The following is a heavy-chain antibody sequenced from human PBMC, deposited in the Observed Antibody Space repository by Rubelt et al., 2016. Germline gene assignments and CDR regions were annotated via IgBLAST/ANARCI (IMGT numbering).Heavy chain of an antibody. V-gene: IGHV1-18*04. J-gene: IGHJ4*02. CDR3: AREEPYSSIGYDY. CDR2: ISAYTVNT. CDR1: GYTFTSYG. Sequence: QVQLVQPGADVKKPGASVKASCNASGYTFTSYGISWVRQAPGQGLEWMGWISAYTVNTNDAQKLHGRATMPTDTYTITADMELRTLRSDEADVYYSAREEPYSSIGYDYWGQGTLVTVTS. D-gene: IGHD6-13*01.